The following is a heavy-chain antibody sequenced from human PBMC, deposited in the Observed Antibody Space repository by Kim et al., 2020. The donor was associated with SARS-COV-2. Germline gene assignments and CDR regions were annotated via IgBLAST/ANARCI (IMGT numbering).Heavy chain of an antibody. Sequence: GGSLRLSCAASGFTFSSYGMHWVRQAPGKGLEWVAVIWYDGSNKYYADSVKGRFTISRDNSKNTLYLQMNSLRAEDTAVYYCAKDLGAAVAGTLDYWGQGTLVTVSS. D-gene: IGHD6-19*01. CDR1: GFTFSSYG. CDR3: AKDLGAAVAGTLDY. CDR2: IWYDGSNK. V-gene: IGHV3-33*06. J-gene: IGHJ4*02.